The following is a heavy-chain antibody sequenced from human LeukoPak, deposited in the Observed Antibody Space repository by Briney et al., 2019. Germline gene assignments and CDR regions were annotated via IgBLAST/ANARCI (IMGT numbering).Heavy chain of an antibody. Sequence: HGASVKVSCKASGGTFSSYAISWVRQAPGQGLEWMGGIIPIFGTANYAQKFQGRVTITADESTSTAYMELSSLRSEDTAVYYCARGQGDYYYYYGMDVWGQGTTVTVSS. J-gene: IGHJ6*02. CDR1: GGTFSSYA. CDR3: ARGQGDYYYYYGMDV. V-gene: IGHV1-69*13. CDR2: IIPIFGTA.